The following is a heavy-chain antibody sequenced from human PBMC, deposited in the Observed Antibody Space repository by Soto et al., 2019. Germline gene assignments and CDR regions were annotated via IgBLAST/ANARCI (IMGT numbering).Heavy chain of an antibody. CDR3: ARGLMWRDLDY. Sequence: ASVKVSCKASGYTFTDYFIQWVRQAPGQGLEWMGWINPSSGGTYYAQKFQGRVTMTRDTSTGTAHMELSSLRYDDTAVYYCARGLMWRDLDYSCQGTPVTVSS. CDR1: GYTFTDYF. J-gene: IGHJ4*02. D-gene: IGHD2-21*01. CDR2: INPSSGGT. V-gene: IGHV1-2*02.